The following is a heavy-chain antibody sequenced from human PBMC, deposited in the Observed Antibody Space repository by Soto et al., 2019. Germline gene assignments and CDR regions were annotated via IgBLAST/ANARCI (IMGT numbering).Heavy chain of an antibody. CDR3: AGEGSTVVTAFDY. V-gene: IGHV1-69*01. J-gene: IGHJ4*02. CDR1: GGTFSSYA. D-gene: IGHD4-17*01. Sequence: QVQLVQSGAEVKKPGSSVKVSCKASGGTFSSYAISWVRQAPGQGLEWMGGIIPIFGTANYAQKFQGRVTITADESTSTAYRELSSLRSEDTAVYYSAGEGSTVVTAFDYLCQGTLVLVAA. CDR2: IIPIFGTA.